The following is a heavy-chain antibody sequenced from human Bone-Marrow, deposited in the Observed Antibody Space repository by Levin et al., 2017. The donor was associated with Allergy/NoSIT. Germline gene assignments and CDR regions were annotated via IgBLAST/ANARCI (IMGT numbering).Heavy chain of an antibody. J-gene: IGHJ4*02. V-gene: IGHV4-31*03. CDR1: GVSVTSDSHY. D-gene: IGHD2-21*02. CDR3: ARLNVVPAEPSDY. Sequence: SETLSLTCNVSGVSVTSDSHYWTWIRQHPGQGLEWIGCIYSSGITYYTPSLKSRLTISVDTSKNQFSLKLTSVTAADTSIYYCARLNVVPAEPSDYWGQGTLVTVSS. CDR2: IYSSGIT.